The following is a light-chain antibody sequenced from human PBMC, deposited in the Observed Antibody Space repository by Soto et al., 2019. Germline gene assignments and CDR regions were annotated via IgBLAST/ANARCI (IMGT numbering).Light chain of an antibody. CDR2: DAS. CDR3: QQYYSFWT. CDR1: QSISSW. Sequence: DIQMTQSPSTLSASVGDRVTITCRASQSISSWLAWYQQKPGKAPKLLIYDASSLESGVPSRFSGSGSGTEFTLTISSLQPDDFATYYCQQYYSFWTVGQGTKVDIK. J-gene: IGKJ1*01. V-gene: IGKV1-5*01.